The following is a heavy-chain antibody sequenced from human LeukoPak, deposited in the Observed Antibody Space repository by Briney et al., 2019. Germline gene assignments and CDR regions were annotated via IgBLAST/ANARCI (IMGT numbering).Heavy chain of an antibody. CDR1: GGTFSSYA. Sequence: ASVKVSCKASGGTFSSYAISWVRQATGQGLEWMGWMNPNSGNTGYAQKFQGRVTMTRNTSISTAYMELSSLRSEDTAVYYCARAVAGTYSFDYWGQGTLVTVSS. CDR2: MNPNSGNT. V-gene: IGHV1-8*02. J-gene: IGHJ4*02. D-gene: IGHD6-19*01. CDR3: ARAVAGTYSFDY.